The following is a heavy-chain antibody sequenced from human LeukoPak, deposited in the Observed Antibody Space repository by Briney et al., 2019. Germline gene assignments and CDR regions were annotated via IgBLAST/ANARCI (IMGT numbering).Heavy chain of an antibody. CDR1: GFTFSRFW. Sequence: PGGSLRLSCSASGFTFSRFWMSWVRQAPGKGLEYVALIKQSGSEIYHMDSVKGRFTISRDDATNSLYLQMNSLRVEDTALYYCARDRESESDSEGDYWGQGTLVTVSS. J-gene: IGHJ4*02. CDR3: ARDRESESDSEGDY. CDR2: IKQSGSEI. V-gene: IGHV3-7*01. D-gene: IGHD4-11*01.